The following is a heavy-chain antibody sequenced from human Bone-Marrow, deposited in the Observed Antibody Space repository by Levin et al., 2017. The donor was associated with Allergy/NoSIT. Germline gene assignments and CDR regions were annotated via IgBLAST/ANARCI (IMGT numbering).Heavy chain of an antibody. CDR1: GYTFISFG. D-gene: IGHD2-2*01. J-gene: IGHJ6*03. CDR2: ISAHNGNT. V-gene: IGHV1-18*01. Sequence: ASVKVSCKASGYTFISFGVAWVRQAPGQGLEWMGWISAHNGNTNYARKFQGRVTMTTDTPTSTAYMELRSLRSDDTAVYYCARFVVVPATYYYLDVWGKGTTVTVSS. CDR3: ARFVVVPATYYYLDV.